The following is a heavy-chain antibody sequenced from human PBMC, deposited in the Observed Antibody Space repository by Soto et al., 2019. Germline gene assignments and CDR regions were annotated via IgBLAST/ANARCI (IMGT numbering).Heavy chain of an antibody. J-gene: IGHJ4*02. D-gene: IGHD3-10*01. CDR3: ARGRRGITMVRGVIKWVNPFDY. CDR1: GGSFSGYY. CDR2: INHSGST. V-gene: IGHV4-34*01. Sequence: QVQLQQWGAGLLKPSETLSLTCAVYGGSFSGYYWSWIRQPPGRGLEWMGEINHSGSTNYNPPLKSRVSISVDTSQNQFSLKLSSLNAEDTAVYYYARGRRGITMVRGVIKWVNPFDYWGQGTLVTVSS.